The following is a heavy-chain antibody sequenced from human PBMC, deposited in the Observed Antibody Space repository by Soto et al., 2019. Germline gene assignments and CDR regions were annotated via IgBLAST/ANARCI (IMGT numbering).Heavy chain of an antibody. CDR2: ISGSGGST. Sequence: PGGSLRLSCAASGFTFSSYAMSWVRQAPGKGLEWVSAISGSGGSTYYADSVKGRFTISRDNSKNTLYLQMNSLRAEDTAVYYCGKDSPRYKYRSRVPFDDWGQGTLVTVSS. CDR1: GFTFSSYA. CDR3: GKDSPRYKYRSRVPFDD. V-gene: IGHV3-23*01. D-gene: IGHD6-13*01. J-gene: IGHJ4*02.